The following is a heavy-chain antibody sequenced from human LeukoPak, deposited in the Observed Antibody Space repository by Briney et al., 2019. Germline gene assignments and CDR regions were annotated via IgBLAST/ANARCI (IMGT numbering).Heavy chain of an antibody. V-gene: IGHV3-74*03. CDR2: INSDGSSI. CDR3: AREGRVSGYDFDC. D-gene: IGHD5-12*01. CDR1: GFTFSSYW. J-gene: IGHJ4*02. Sequence: GGSLRLSCAASGFTFSSYWMHWVRQAPGKGLVWVSRINSDGSSITYADSVKGQFTISRGNAKNTLYLQMNSLRVEDTAVYYCAREGRVSGYDFDCWGQGTLVTVSS.